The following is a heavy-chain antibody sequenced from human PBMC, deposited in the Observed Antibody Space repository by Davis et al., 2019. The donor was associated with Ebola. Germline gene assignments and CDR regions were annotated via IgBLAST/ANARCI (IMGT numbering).Heavy chain of an antibody. V-gene: IGHV1-24*01. CDR1: GGTFSSYA. J-gene: IGHJ4*02. Sequence: AASVKVSCKASGGTFSSYAISWVRQAPGKGLEWMGGLDPEDGETIYAPKCQGRLTMTEDKSTNTAYMELSGLTSEDTAVYYYATLGLQLWGQGTLVTVSS. CDR2: LDPEDGET. D-gene: IGHD1-1*01. CDR3: ATLGLQL.